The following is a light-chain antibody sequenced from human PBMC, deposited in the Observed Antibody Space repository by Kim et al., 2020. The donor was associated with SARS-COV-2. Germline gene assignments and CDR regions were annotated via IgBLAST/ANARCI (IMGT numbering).Light chain of an antibody. J-gene: IGLJ3*02. CDR3: QAWDSSTGV. CDR2: QDS. Sequence: SVSPGQTASITCSGDKWGDKYACWYQQKPGQAPVLGIYQDSKRPSGIPERFSGSNSGNTATLTISGTQAMDEADYYCQAWDSSTGVFGGGTQLTVL. CDR1: KWGDKY. V-gene: IGLV3-1*01.